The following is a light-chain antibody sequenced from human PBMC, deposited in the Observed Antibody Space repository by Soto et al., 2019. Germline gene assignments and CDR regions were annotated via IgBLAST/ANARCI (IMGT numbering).Light chain of an antibody. CDR3: MQALQTPLYT. J-gene: IGKJ2*01. Sequence: DIVMTQSPLSLPVTPGEPASISCRSSQSLLHRNGYNYLDWYLQKPGQSPQLLIYLGSNRASGVPDRFSGSGSGADFTLKISRVEAEDVGVYYCMQALQTPLYTFGQGTK. CDR1: QSLLHRNGYNY. V-gene: IGKV2-28*01. CDR2: LGS.